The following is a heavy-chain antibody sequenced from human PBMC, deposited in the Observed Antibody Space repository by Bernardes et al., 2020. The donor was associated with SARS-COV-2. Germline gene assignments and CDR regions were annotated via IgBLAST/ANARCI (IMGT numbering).Heavy chain of an antibody. V-gene: IGHV3-66*02. CDR3: ARWDGDCSSTSCYDAFDI. Sequence: GGSLRLSCAASGFTVSSNYMSWVRQAPGKGLEWVSVIYSGGSTYYADSVKGRFTISRDNSKNTLYLQMNSLRAEDTAVYYCARWDGDCSSTSCYDAFDIWGQGTMVTVSS. J-gene: IGHJ3*02. CDR1: GFTVSSNY. D-gene: IGHD2-2*03. CDR2: IYSGGST.